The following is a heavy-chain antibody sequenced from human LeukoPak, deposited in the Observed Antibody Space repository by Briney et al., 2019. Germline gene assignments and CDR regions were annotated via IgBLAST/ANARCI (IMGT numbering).Heavy chain of an antibody. CDR2: ISSSSSYI. CDR1: GFTFSSYS. D-gene: IGHD3-22*01. Sequence: GGSLRLSCATSGFTFSSYSMNWVGQAPGKGLKWVSSISSSSSYIYYADSVKGRFTISRDNAKNSLYLQMNSLRAEDTAVYYCARAPPGDSSGYYYWGQGTLVTVSS. V-gene: IGHV3-21*01. CDR3: ARAPPGDSSGYYY. J-gene: IGHJ4*02.